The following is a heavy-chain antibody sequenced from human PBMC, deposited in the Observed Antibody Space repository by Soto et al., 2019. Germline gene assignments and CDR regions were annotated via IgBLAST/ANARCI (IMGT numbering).Heavy chain of an antibody. CDR3: ASGRVRYFYYGMDV. J-gene: IGHJ6*02. V-gene: IGHV3-23*01. CDR1: GFTFSSYA. Sequence: EVQLLESGGGLVQPGGSLRLSCAASGFTFSSYAITWVRQAPGKGLEWVSVISGSGDRTYYADSVKGRFTISRDNSKNTLYLQMNSRRAEDTAVYYCASGRVRYFYYGMDVWGQGTTVTVSS. CDR2: ISGSGDRT. D-gene: IGHD1-26*01.